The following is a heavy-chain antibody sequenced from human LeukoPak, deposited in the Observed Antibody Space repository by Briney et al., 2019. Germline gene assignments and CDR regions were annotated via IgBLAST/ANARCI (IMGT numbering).Heavy chain of an antibody. CDR2: IYYSGST. V-gene: IGHV4-59*12. CDR1: GGSISSYY. D-gene: IGHD2-15*01. J-gene: IGHJ4*02. CDR3: ARAAEDIVVVVAANRANQYFDY. Sequence: SETLSLTCTVSGGSISSYYWSWIRQPPGKGLEWIGYIYYSGSTNYNPSLKSRVTISVDTSKNQFSLKLSSVTAADTAVYYCARAAEDIVVVVAANRANQYFDYWGQGTLVTVSS.